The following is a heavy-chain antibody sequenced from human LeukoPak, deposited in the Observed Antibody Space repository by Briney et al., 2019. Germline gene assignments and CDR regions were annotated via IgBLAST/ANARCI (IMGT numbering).Heavy chain of an antibody. CDR2: ISPHSGFT. J-gene: IGHJ3*02. CDR1: GHTLTGHY. V-gene: IGHV1-2*02. Sequence: WASVKVSCKASGHTLTGHYIHWVRQAPGQGLEWMGWISPHSGFTMYPQRFQGRVTMTTDTSISTAFLEVRRLRSDDTAAYYCARQTGDDALDIWGQGTMITVYS. CDR3: ARQTGDDALDI. D-gene: IGHD7-27*01.